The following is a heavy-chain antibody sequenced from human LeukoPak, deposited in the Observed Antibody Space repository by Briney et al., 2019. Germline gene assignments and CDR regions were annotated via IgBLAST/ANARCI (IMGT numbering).Heavy chain of an antibody. CDR1: GGTFSSYA. V-gene: IGHV1-69*05. J-gene: IGHJ5*02. CDR3: ARASGYYYDSSDWFDP. Sequence: ASLKVSCTASGGTFSSYAISWVRQAPGQGLESMGRIIPIFGTANYAQKFQGRVTITTDESTSTAYMELSSLRSEDTAVYYCARASGYYYDSSDWFDPWGQGTLVTVSS. CDR2: IIPIFGTA. D-gene: IGHD3-22*01.